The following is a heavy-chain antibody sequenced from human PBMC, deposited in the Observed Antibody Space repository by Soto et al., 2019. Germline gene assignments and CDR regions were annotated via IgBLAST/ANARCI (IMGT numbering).Heavy chain of an antibody. D-gene: IGHD3-22*01. CDR2: IDTKTGGA. CDR3: ARDSYNSHSGDYYIQY. V-gene: IGHV1-2*02. CDR1: GYTFTDYY. Sequence: ASVKVSCKTSGYTFTDYYIHWVRQAPGHGLEWMGWIDTKTGGANFPQRFQGRVTMTRDTSISTAYMDLSRLRPDDTAVYYCARDSYNSHSGDYYIQYWGRGTLVTVSS. J-gene: IGHJ4*02.